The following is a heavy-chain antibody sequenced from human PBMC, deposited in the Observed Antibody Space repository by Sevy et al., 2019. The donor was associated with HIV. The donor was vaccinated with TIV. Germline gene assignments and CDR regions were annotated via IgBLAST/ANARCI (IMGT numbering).Heavy chain of an antibody. CDR2: ISYDGSNK. V-gene: IGHV3-30*18. Sequence: GGSLRLSCAASGFTFSSYGMHWVRQAPGKGLEWVAVISYDGSNKYYADSVKGRFTISRDNSKNTLYLQMNSLRAEDTAGYYCAKGPGRFLEQLLSLVGMDVWGQGTTVTCSS. CDR1: GFTFSSYG. D-gene: IGHD3-3*01. CDR3: AKGPGRFLEQLLSLVGMDV. J-gene: IGHJ6*02.